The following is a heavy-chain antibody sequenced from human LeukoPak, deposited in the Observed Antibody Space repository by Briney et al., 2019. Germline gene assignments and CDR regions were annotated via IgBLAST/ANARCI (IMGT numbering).Heavy chain of an antibody. CDR3: ARGGGSYLYYFDY. CDR2: IYYSGST. D-gene: IGHD1-26*01. CDR1: GGSISSHY. J-gene: IGHJ4*02. V-gene: IGHV4-59*11. Sequence: PSETLSLTCTVSGGSISSHYWSWIRQPPGKGLEWIGYIYYSGSTNYNPSLKSRVTISVDTSKNQFSLKLSSVTAADTAVYYCARGGGSYLYYFDYWGQETLVTVSS.